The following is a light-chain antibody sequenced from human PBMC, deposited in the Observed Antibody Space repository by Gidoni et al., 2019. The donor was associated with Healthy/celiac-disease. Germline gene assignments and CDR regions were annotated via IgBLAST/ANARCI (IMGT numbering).Light chain of an antibody. Sequence: EIVLTQSPGTLSLSPGERATLSCRASQSVSSSYLAWYQQKPGQAPRLLIYGASSRATGIPDRCSGSGSGTDFTLTISRLEPEDFAVYYCQQYGSSSITFGQXTRLEIK. V-gene: IGKV3-20*01. CDR1: QSVSSSY. CDR2: GAS. J-gene: IGKJ5*01. CDR3: QQYGSSSIT.